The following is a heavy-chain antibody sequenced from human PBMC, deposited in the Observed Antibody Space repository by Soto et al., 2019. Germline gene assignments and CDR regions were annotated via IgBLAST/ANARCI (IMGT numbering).Heavy chain of an antibody. D-gene: IGHD2-2*03. CDR2: IYPGDSDT. J-gene: IGHJ4*02. CDR3: ARMDIVPLGPGDY. CDR1: GYSFTSYW. V-gene: IGHV5-51*01. Sequence: GESLKISCKGSGYSFTSYWIGWVRQMPGKGLEWMGIIYPGDSDTRYSPSFQGQVNISADKSNSTAYLQWSSVKASDTAMYYCARMDIVPLGPGDYWGQGTLVIVSS.